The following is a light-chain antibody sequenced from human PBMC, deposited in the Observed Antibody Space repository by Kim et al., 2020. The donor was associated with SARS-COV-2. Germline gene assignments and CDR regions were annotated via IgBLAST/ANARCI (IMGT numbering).Light chain of an antibody. CDR2: LAY. CDR1: QGISNS. J-gene: IGKJ1*01. CDR3: QQNHSTPWT. V-gene: IGKV1-NL1*01. Sequence: DIQMTQSPSSLSASVGDRVTITCRASQGISNSLAWYQQKPGKAPKLLVYLAYRLESGVPSRFSGSGSGTDYTLTISSLQPEDFATYYCQQNHSTPWTFGHGTKVDIK.